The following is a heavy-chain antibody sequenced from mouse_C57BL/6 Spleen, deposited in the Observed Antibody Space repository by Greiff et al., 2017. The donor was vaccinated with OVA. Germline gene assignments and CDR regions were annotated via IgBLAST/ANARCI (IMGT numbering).Heavy chain of an antibody. J-gene: IGHJ1*03. Sequence: VQLQQPGAELVKPGASVKLSCKASGYTFTSYWMHWVKQRPGQGLEWIGMIHPNSGSTNYNEKFKSKATLTVDKSSSTAYMQLSSLTSEDSAVYYWARNWDGGYFDVWGTGTTVTVSS. CDR3: ARNWDGGYFDV. CDR2: IHPNSGST. CDR1: GYTFTSYW. D-gene: IGHD4-1*01. V-gene: IGHV1-64*01.